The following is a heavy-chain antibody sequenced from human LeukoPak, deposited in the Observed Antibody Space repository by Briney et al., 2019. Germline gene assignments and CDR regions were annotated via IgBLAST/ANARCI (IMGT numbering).Heavy chain of an antibody. V-gene: IGHV4-31*03. Sequence: SQTLSLTCTVSGGSISSGGYYWSWIRQHPGKGLEWIVYIYYSGSTYYNPSLKSRVTISVDTSKNQFSLKLSSVTAADTAVYYCARGSGYSSIAAFDIWGQGTMVTVSS. CDR3: ARGSGYSSIAAFDI. CDR1: GGSISSGGYY. J-gene: IGHJ3*02. CDR2: IYYSGST. D-gene: IGHD6-13*01.